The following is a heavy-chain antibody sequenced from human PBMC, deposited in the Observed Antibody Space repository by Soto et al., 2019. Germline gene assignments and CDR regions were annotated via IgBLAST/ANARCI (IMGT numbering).Heavy chain of an antibody. CDR3: AAKEWGFGRIEI. D-gene: IGHD3-10*01. Sequence: QVQLVESGGGVVQPGRSLRLSCAASGFTFSRYGMHWVRQAPGKGLEWVALISYDGSNKYYADSVKGRFTISRDNSKNTMYLQMSSLRAEDTALYYCAAKEWGFGRIEIWCQGTMVTVSS. CDR1: GFTFSRYG. CDR2: ISYDGSNK. V-gene: IGHV3-30*03. J-gene: IGHJ3*02.